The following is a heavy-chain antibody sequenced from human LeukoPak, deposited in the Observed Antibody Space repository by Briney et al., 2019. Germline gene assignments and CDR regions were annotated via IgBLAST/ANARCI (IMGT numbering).Heavy chain of an antibody. D-gene: IGHD2-15*01. J-gene: IGHJ3*02. V-gene: IGHV1-8*01. Sequence: ASVKVSCKASGYTFTSYDINWVRQATGQGLEWMGWMNPNSGNTGYAQKFQGRVTMTRNTSISTAYMELSSLRSEDTAVYYCAFHRALGYCSGGSCAPDAFDIWGQGTMVTVSS. CDR3: AFHRALGYCSGGSCAPDAFDI. CDR1: GYTFTSYD. CDR2: MNPNSGNT.